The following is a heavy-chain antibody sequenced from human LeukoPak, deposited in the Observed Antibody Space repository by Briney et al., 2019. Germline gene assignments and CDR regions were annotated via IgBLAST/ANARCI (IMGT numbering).Heavy chain of an antibody. J-gene: IGHJ2*01. CDR3: ARDNSAWFRPTSWYFDL. Sequence: GGSLRLSCVASGFTFRSYAMHWVRQTPGKGLEYIASISSPGSNTNYADSVKGRFTISRDNSRQTVYLQMGSLKTEDMGIYFCARDNSAWFRPTSWYFDLWGRGTLVAVSS. CDR2: ISSPGSNT. V-gene: IGHV3-64*02. D-gene: IGHD1-26*01. CDR1: GFTFRSYA.